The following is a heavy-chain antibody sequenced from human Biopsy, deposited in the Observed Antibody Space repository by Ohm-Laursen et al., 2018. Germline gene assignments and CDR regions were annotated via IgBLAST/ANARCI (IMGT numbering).Heavy chain of an antibody. V-gene: IGHV4-31*01. Sequence: SQTLSLTWSVSGGSINSGGHFCGWVRQSPGKGLEWIGYIYDNGDTYYNPCLMSLVSISADTSKNQVSLRLNSVTAADTAVYYCTRVRTFGGVIGGYYFDSWGQGILVTVSS. J-gene: IGHJ4*02. D-gene: IGHD3-16*02. CDR3: TRVRTFGGVIGGYYFDS. CDR1: GGSINSGGHF. CDR2: IYDNGDT.